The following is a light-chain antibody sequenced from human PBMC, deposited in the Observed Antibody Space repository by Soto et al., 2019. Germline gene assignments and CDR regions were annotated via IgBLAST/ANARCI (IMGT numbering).Light chain of an antibody. V-gene: IGKV3D-15*01. CDR2: GAS. CDR3: QQYNNWWT. Sequence: IEVTQSPATLSVSPGERATLSCRASLYIYRNLAWYQQKPGQAPRLLIYGASTRVTGIPARFSGSGSGTEFTLTISSLQSEDFAVYYCQQYNNWWTFGQGTKVEIK. CDR1: LYIYRN. J-gene: IGKJ1*01.